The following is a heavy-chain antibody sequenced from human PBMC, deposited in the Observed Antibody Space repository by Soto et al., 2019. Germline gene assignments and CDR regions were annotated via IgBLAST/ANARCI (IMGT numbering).Heavy chain of an antibody. Sequence: QVQLVQSGAEVKKPGASVTVSCKASGYTFTSYGISWVRQAPGQGLEWMGWISAHDGTTNYAQKLQGRVTMTTDTAASTGYMERRSLRSDDTAVYYCARDYYASGSYPRFDPWGQGTLVTVSS. D-gene: IGHD3-10*01. CDR3: ARDYYASGSYPRFDP. CDR1: GYTFTSYG. J-gene: IGHJ5*02. CDR2: ISAHDGTT. V-gene: IGHV1-18*01.